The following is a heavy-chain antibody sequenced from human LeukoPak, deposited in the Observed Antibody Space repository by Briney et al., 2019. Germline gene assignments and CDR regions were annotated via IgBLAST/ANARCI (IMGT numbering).Heavy chain of an antibody. J-gene: IGHJ4*02. Sequence: PSETLSLTCTVSGGSTSSGDYYWSWIRQPPGKGLEWIGCIYYSGSTYYNPSLKSRVTISVDTSKNQFSLKLSSVTAADTAVYYCARSSYYAPLDYWGQGTLVTVSS. CDR2: IYYSGST. D-gene: IGHD2/OR15-2a*01. CDR3: ARSSYYAPLDY. V-gene: IGHV4-30-4*08. CDR1: GGSTSSGDYY.